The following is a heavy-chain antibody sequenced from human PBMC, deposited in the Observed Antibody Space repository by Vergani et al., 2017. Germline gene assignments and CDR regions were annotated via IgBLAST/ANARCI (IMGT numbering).Heavy chain of an antibody. CDR3: ARAMGGYCSSISCPFDY. D-gene: IGHD2-2*01. CDR2: INHSGST. CDR1: GGSFSGYY. Sequence: QVQLQQWGAGLLKPSETLSLTCAVYGGSFSGYYWSWIRQPPGKGLEWIGEINHSGSTNYNPSLKSRVTISVDTSKNQFSLKLSSVTAADTAVYYCARAMGGYCSSISCPFDYWGQGTLVTVSS. J-gene: IGHJ4*02. V-gene: IGHV4-34*01.